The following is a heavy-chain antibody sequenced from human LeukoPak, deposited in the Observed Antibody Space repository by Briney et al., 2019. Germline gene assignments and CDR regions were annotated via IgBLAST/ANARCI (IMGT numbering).Heavy chain of an antibody. Sequence: SETLSLTCSVTGYSISSAYYWGWIRQPPGKGLEWIGTMYHSGSTNYNPSLKSRVTISVDTSKNQFSLKLSSVTAADTAVYFCARGFRGDNFDYWGQGTLVTVSS. J-gene: IGHJ4*02. CDR2: MYHSGST. V-gene: IGHV4-38-2*02. CDR1: GYSISSAYY. CDR3: ARGFRGDNFDY. D-gene: IGHD7-27*01.